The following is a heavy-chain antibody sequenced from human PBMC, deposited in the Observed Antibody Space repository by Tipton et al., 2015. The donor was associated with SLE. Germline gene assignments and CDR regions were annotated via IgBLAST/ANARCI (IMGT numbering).Heavy chain of an antibody. J-gene: IGHJ4*02. CDR1: GYTFASYD. Sequence: QSGAEVKKPGASAKVSCKASGYTFASYDINWVLQATGQGLEWMGWVNPNSGNTAYAQKFQGRVTMTRDTSISTAYMELSSLTSEDTAVYYCARRAVAGYFDSWGQGTLVTVSS. D-gene: IGHD6-19*01. CDR3: ARRAVAGYFDS. CDR2: VNPNSGNT. V-gene: IGHV1-8*01.